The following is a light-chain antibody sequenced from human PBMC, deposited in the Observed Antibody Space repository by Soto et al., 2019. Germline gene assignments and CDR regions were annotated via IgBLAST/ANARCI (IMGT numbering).Light chain of an antibody. CDR3: SSYTTSNTRQIV. Sequence: QSVLTQPASVSGSPGQSITISCTGTSSDVGGYNYVSWYQQHPGKAPKFMIYDVSNRPSGVSNRFYGPKSGNTASLTISGLQAEDEADYYCSSYTTSNTRQIVFGTGTKLTVL. J-gene: IGLJ1*01. CDR2: DVS. V-gene: IGLV2-14*01. CDR1: SSDVGGYNY.